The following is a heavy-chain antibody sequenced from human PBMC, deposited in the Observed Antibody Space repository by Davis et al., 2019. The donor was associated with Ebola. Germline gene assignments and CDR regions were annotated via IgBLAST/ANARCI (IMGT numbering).Heavy chain of an antibody. D-gene: IGHD2-15*01. CDR2: IYYSGST. V-gene: IGHV4-31*03. Sequence: MPSETLSLTCTVSGGSISSGGYYWSWIRQHPGKGLEWIGYIYYSGSTYYNPSLKSRVTISVDTSKNQFSLKLSSVTAADTAVYYCARQGWWPHFDYWGQGTLVTVSS. J-gene: IGHJ4*02. CDR3: ARQGWWPHFDY. CDR1: GGSISSGGYY.